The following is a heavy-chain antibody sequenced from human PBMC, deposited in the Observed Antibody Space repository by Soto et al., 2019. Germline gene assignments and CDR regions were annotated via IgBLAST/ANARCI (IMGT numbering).Heavy chain of an antibody. Sequence: QVQLVQSGAEVKKPGSSVKVSCKASGGTFSSYAISWVRQAAGQGLEWMGGIIPILGTANYAQKFQGRVTITADESTSTAYMELSSLRSEDTAVYYCARDAGITGTTRVENYYGMDVWGPGTTVTVSS. D-gene: IGHD1-7*01. CDR1: GGTFSSYA. CDR3: ARDAGITGTTRVENYYGMDV. CDR2: IIPILGTA. J-gene: IGHJ6*02. V-gene: IGHV1-69*01.